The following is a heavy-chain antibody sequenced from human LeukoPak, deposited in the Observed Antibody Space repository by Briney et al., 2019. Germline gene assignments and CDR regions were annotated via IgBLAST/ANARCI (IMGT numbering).Heavy chain of an antibody. CDR2: IYVTRTT. D-gene: IGHD4-17*01. V-gene: IGHV4-61*02. CDR1: DDSISSGSYY. J-gene: IGHJ4*02. Sequence: SRTLSLTCTVSDDSISSGSYYWSWIRQPAGKGLEWIGRIYVTRTTNYNLSLKSRVTISINTSKMQFSLKLRSVTVEDTGVYYCARARLPYGPYFDSWGQGTLVTVSS. CDR3: ARARLPYGPYFDS.